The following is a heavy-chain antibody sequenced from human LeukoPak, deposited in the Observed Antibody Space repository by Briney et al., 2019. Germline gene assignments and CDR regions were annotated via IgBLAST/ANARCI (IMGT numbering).Heavy chain of an antibody. V-gene: IGHV3-74*01. CDR1: GFTFSDYW. J-gene: IGHJ4*02. CDR2: VNSDGSST. Sequence: SGGSLRLSCAAAGFTFSDYWMHWVRHAPREWLVWVSRVNSDGSSTSYADSLKGRCTISRDNAKNTLSLQMISLRGEDTAVYYCARDRSIAAAGDTYWGQGTLVTVSS. CDR3: ARDRSIAAAGDTY. D-gene: IGHD6-13*01.